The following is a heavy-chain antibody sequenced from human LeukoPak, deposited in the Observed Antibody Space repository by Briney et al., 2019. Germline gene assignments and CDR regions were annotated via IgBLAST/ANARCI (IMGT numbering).Heavy chain of an antibody. J-gene: IGHJ5*02. V-gene: IGHV4-59*11. CDR1: GGSISSHY. CDR2: IYYSGST. CDR3: ARELGYCSSTSCYTLNNWFDP. D-gene: IGHD2-2*02. Sequence: SETLSLTCTVSGGSISSHYWSWIRQPPGKGLEWIGYIYYSGSTYYNPSLKSRVTISVDTSKNQFSLKLSSVTAAYTAVYYCARELGYCSSTSCYTLNNWFDPWGQGTLVTVSS.